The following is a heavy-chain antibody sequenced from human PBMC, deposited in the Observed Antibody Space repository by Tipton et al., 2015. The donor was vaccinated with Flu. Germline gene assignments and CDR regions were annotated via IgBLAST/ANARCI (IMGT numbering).Heavy chain of an antibody. V-gene: IGHV4-38-2*01. Sequence: TLSLTCSVSGDSIGSDYYWGWIRQPPGKGLEWLGNIHRSGNTYYNSSLKSRVTISLDKSKNQFSLRLVSMTATDTAVYYCARGNYESLTGFNTLYDYWGQGTLVTVSS. CDR1: GDSIGSDYY. D-gene: IGHD3-9*01. CDR3: ARGNYESLTGFNTLYDY. CDR2: IHRSGNT. J-gene: IGHJ4*02.